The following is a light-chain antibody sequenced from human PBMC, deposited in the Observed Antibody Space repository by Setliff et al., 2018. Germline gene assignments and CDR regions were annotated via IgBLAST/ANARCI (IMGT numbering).Light chain of an antibody. CDR3: CSYTPTRGVV. V-gene: IGLV2-14*03. CDR1: SSDIGRYDF. Sequence: ALAQPASGSGSPAQSITISCTGTSSDIGRYDFVSWYQHLPGKAPQLLIFSVNNRPSQISDRFSASKSGDTSSLTISGLQAEDEAVYYCCSYTPTRGVVFGGGTKVTV. J-gene: IGLJ2*01. CDR2: SVN.